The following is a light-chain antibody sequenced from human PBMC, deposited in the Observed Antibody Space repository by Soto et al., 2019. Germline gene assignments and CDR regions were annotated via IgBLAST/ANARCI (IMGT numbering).Light chain of an antibody. V-gene: IGKV1-39*01. CDR3: QQGHSTPYT. CDR2: SAS. CDR1: QNIRTY. J-gene: IGKJ2*01. Sequence: DIQMTQSPYSLSASVGDSVTITCRASQNIRTYLNWYQQKPGRAPKLLIHSASALPSGVPSRFSDSGSGTEFTLTMSGLQPEDFATYYCQQGHSTPYTFGQGTKVEIK.